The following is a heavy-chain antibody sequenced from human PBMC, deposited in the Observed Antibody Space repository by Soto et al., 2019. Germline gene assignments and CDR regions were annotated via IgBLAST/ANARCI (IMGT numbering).Heavy chain of an antibody. J-gene: IGHJ4*02. V-gene: IGHV4-4*07. CDR2: IQASGNT. CDR1: GGSISSYY. CDR3: ARSGGSFNFDY. D-gene: IGHD1-26*01. Sequence: QVQLQESGPGLVKPSETLSLTCSVSGGSISSYYWSWIRQPAGKGLAWIGRIQASGNTNYNPSLKSRVNMSGDTSKNQFSLKLSSVTAADTALYYCARSGGSFNFDYWGQGTLVTVSS.